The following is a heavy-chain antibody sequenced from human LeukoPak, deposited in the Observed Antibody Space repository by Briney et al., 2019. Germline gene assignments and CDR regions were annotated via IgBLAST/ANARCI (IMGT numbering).Heavy chain of an antibody. CDR1: GGSISSSNW. Sequence: SGTLSLTCAVSGGSISSSNWWSWVRQPPGKGLEWIGEIYHSGSTNYNPSLKSRVTISVDKSKNQFSLKLSSVTAADTAVYYCARSSEGRYYYDSSGFSYYYYYMDVWGKGTTVTISS. CDR2: IYHSGST. D-gene: IGHD3-22*01. J-gene: IGHJ6*03. V-gene: IGHV4-4*02. CDR3: ARSSEGRYYYDSSGFSYYYYYMDV.